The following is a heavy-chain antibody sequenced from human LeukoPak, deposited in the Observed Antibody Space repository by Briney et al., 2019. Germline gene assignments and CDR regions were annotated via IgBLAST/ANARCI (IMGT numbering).Heavy chain of an antibody. V-gene: IGHV3-7*01. CDR2: IKQDGSEK. J-gene: IGHJ4*02. CDR1: GFTFNNYW. CDR3: ARAYY. Sequence: GGSLRLSCAASGFTFNNYWMSWVRQAPGKGLEWVANIKQDGSEKYYVDSVKGRFTISRDNAKNSLYLQMNSLRAEDTAVYYCARAYYWGQGTLVTVCS.